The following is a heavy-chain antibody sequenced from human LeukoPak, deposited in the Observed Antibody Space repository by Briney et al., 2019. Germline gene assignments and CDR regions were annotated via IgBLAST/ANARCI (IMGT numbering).Heavy chain of an antibody. CDR2: IDHSGST. Sequence: SETLSLTCTVSGGSFSSYYWTWIRQPPGKGLEWIGYIDHSGSTNYNPSLKSRVTMSVDTSKNQFSLKLSSVTAADTAVYYCARDRPDDYGDYVSDYWGQGTLVTVSS. J-gene: IGHJ4*02. CDR3: ARDRPDDYGDYVSDY. V-gene: IGHV4-59*12. CDR1: GGSFSSYY. D-gene: IGHD4-17*01.